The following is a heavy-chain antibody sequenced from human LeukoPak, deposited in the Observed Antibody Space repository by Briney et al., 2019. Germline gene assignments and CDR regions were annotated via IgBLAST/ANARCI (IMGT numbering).Heavy chain of an antibody. CDR3: ARELQYSSSWYYYYYMDV. CDR1: GFTFSGSW. J-gene: IGHJ6*03. D-gene: IGHD6-13*01. CDR2: IKGDGIET. V-gene: IGHV3-74*01. Sequence: PGGSLRLSCAASGFTFSGSWMHWVRQAPGKGLVWVSRIKGDGIETNYADSVKGRFTFSRDNSKNTLYLQMNSLRAEDTAVYYCARELQYSSSWYYYYYMDVWGKGTTVTVSS.